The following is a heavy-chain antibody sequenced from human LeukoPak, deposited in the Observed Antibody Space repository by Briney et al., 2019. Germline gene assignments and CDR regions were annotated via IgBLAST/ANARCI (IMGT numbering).Heavy chain of an antibody. V-gene: IGHV4-61*02. CDR1: GGSLSSGSYY. J-gene: IGHJ5*02. CDR3: ARDQRYSRSWYPEYWFDP. Sequence: SETLSLTCTVSGGSLSSGSYYWSWIRQPAGKGLGWIGRIYTSGSTSYNPSLKSRVTISGDTSKNQFSLKMSSVTAADTAVYYCARDQRYSRSWYPEYWFDPWGKGTLVTVSS. D-gene: IGHD6-13*01. CDR2: IYTSGST.